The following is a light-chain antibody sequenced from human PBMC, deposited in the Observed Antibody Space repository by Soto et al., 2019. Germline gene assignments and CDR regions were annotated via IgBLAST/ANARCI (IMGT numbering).Light chain of an antibody. Sequence: EIVMTQSPATLSMSPGESATLSCRASQSVGSNFAWYQQRPGQAPRLLIYGASTRATGIPARFSGSGSGTAFTLTIGSLQSEDFAVYYCQQYSNWPQTFGQGTKVDIK. CDR2: GAS. V-gene: IGKV3-15*01. CDR1: QSVGSN. CDR3: QQYSNWPQT. J-gene: IGKJ1*01.